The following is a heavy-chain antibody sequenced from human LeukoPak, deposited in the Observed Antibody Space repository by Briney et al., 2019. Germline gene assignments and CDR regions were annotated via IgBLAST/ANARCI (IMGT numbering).Heavy chain of an antibody. J-gene: IGHJ4*02. CDR1: GSRFTSYW. Sequence: GESLKISFKGSGSRFTSYWIGWVRPMPGKGLEWMGIIYPGDSDTRYSPSFQGQVTISADKSISTAYLQWSSLKASDTAMYYCASSEYSSSWYSYYPLAGPIDYWGQGTLVTVSS. V-gene: IGHV5-51*01. D-gene: IGHD6-13*01. CDR2: IYPGDSDT. CDR3: ASSEYSSSWYSYYPLAGPIDY.